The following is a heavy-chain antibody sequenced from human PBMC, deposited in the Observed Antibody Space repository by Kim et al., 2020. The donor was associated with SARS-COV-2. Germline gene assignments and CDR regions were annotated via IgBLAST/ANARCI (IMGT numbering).Heavy chain of an antibody. CDR1: GFTFSSYA. V-gene: IGHV3-23*01. Sequence: GGSLRLSCAASGFTFSSYAMSWVRQAPGKGLEWVSHISGSGAVTYYADSVQGRFTISRDNSKTSLYLQMNSLRAEDTAVYYCAREITSPVDAFDIWGQGTVVTVSS. D-gene: IGHD3-10*01. CDR3: AREITSPVDAFDI. CDR2: ISGSGAVT. J-gene: IGHJ3*02.